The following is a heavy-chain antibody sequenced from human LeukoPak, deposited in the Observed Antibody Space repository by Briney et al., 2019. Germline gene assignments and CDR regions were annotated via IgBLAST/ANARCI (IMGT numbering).Heavy chain of an antibody. V-gene: IGHV3-23*01. CDR2: ISGSDDST. J-gene: IGHJ6*03. Sequence: PGGSLRLSCAASGFTFSTYAMSWVRQAPGKGLEWVSAISGSDDSTYYADSVKGRFTISRDNSNNTLFLQMNSLRAEDTAVYYCARVLRYCSGGNCYSGGLGYMDVWGKGTTVTISS. CDR3: ARVLRYCSGGNCYSGGLGYMDV. D-gene: IGHD2-15*01. CDR1: GFTFSTYA.